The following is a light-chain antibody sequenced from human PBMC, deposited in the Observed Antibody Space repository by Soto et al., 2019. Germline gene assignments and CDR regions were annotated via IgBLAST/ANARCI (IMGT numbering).Light chain of an antibody. CDR3: QQYDNESWT. V-gene: IGKV1-5*03. CDR2: NAS. Sequence: DIQMTQSPSTLSASVGDRVIITCRASQSITTWLAWYQQKPGKAPKLLIYNASTLKSGVPSRFSGSGSGTEFTLTISSLQPDDFATYYCQQYDNESWTFGQGTKVEIK. J-gene: IGKJ1*01. CDR1: QSITTW.